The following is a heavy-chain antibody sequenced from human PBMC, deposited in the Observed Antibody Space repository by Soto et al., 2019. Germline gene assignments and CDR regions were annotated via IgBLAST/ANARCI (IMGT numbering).Heavy chain of an antibody. J-gene: IGHJ4*02. Sequence: GESLKISCKGSGYRFTSYWIRWVRQMPGKGLEWMGRIDTSASYTNYSPSFHGHVTISADKSISTAYLQWRSLKASDSAMYYCARAAIRYYDSSGYAPVVFDYWGQGTLVTVSS. CDR2: IDTSASYT. V-gene: IGHV5-10-1*01. D-gene: IGHD3-22*01. CDR3: ARAAIRYYDSSGYAPVVFDY. CDR1: GYRFTSYW.